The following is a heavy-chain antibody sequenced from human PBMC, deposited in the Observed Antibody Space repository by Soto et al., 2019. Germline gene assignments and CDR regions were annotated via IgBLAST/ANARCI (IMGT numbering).Heavy chain of an antibody. CDR2: IYHSGST. J-gene: IGHJ4*02. V-gene: IGHV4-30-2*01. Sequence: PSETLSLTCAVSGGSISSGGYSWSWIRQPPGKGLEWIGYIYHSGSTYYNPSLKSRVTISVDRSKNQFSLKLSSVTAADTAVYYCASKEIDYGAPFDYWGQGTLVTVSS. CDR3: ASKEIDYGAPFDY. CDR1: GGSISSGGYS. D-gene: IGHD4-17*01.